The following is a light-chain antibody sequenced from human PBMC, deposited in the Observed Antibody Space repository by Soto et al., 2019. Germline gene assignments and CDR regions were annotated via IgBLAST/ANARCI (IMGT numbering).Light chain of an antibody. CDR1: QSVSSN. CDR3: QQYGSSPPIT. CDR2: GAS. V-gene: IGKV3-15*01. Sequence: ERVMTQSPATLSVSPGDRATLSCRGSQSVSSNLAWYQQKPGQAPRLLIYGASIRATGIPARFSGSGSGTEFTLTISRLEPEDFAVYYCQQYGSSPPITFGQGTRLEIK. J-gene: IGKJ5*01.